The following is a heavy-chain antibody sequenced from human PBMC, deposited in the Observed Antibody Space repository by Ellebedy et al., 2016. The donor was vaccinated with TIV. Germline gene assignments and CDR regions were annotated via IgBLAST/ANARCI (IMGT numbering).Heavy chain of an antibody. CDR3: ARARDTAMVTTFDY. V-gene: IGHV4-34*01. CDR2: INHSGST. J-gene: IGHJ4*02. D-gene: IGHD5-18*01. Sequence: MPSETLSLTCAVYGGSFSGYYWSWIRQPPGKGLEWIGEINHSGSTNYNPSLKSRVTILVDTSKNQFSLKLSSVTAADTAVYYCARARDTAMVTTFDYWGQGTLVTVSS. CDR1: GGSFSGYY.